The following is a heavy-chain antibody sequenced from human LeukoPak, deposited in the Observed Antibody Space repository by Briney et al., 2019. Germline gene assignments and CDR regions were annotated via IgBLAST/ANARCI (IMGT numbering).Heavy chain of an antibody. D-gene: IGHD3-3*01. CDR2: ISGSGGST. CDR1: GFTFSSYA. V-gene: IGHV3-23*01. J-gene: IGHJ4*02. CDR3: AKDSAIFGVVIIPLDY. Sequence: GGSLRLSCAASGFTFSSYAMSWVRQAPGKGLEWGSAISGSGGSTYYADSVKGRSTISRDNSKNTLYLQMNSLRAEDTAVYYCAKDSAIFGVVIIPLDYWGQGTLVTVSS.